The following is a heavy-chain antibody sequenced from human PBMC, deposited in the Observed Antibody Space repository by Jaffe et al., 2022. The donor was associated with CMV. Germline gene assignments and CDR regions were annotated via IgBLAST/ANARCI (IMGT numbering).Heavy chain of an antibody. D-gene: IGHD1-26*01. V-gene: IGHV3-7*03. J-gene: IGHJ3*02. CDR2: IKQDGSEK. CDR3: ARDPVVGATVDAFDI. Sequence: EVQLVESGGGLVQPGGSLRLSCAASGFTFSSYWMSWVRQAPGKGLEWVANIKQDGSEKYYVDSVKGRFTISRDNAKNSLYLQMNSLRAEDTAVYYCARDPVVGATVDAFDIWGQGTMVTVSS. CDR1: GFTFSSYW.